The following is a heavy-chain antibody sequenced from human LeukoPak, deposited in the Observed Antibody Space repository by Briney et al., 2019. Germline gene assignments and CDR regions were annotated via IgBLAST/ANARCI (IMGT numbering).Heavy chain of an antibody. D-gene: IGHD6-19*01. CDR1: GGSISSTKTC. V-gene: IGHV4-39*01. CDR2: ICYTGNT. J-gene: IGHJ3*02. Sequence: SETLSLTCAVSGGSISSTKTCGDWIRQPPGKGMEWIGTICYTGNTYYKPSLKSRVTISVDSSKNQFSLKLSSVTAADTAVYYCGRGGSGWYRFAFDIWGQGTMVTVSS. CDR3: GRGGSGWYRFAFDI.